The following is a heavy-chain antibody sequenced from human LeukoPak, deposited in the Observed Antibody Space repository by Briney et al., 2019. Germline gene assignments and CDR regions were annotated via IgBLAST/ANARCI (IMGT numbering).Heavy chain of an antibody. Sequence: ASVKVSCKASGGTFSSYAISWVRQAPGQGPEWMGWINPNSGGTKYAQKFQGRVTMTRDTSISTAYMELSRLRSDDTALYYCALVMITSGPFDYWGQGTLVIVSS. CDR3: ALVMITSGPFDY. CDR2: INPNSGGT. V-gene: IGHV1-2*02. J-gene: IGHJ4*02. CDR1: GGTFSSYA. D-gene: IGHD3-16*01.